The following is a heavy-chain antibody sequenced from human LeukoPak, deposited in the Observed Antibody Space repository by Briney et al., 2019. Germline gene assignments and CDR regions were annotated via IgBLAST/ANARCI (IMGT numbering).Heavy chain of an antibody. V-gene: IGHV3-30*02. CDR3: AKDNPVLDS. J-gene: IGHJ4*02. Sequence: GGSLRLSCAASGFTFSSFGMHWVRQAPGKGLEWVSHIPYDESNKYYADSVKGRFTISRDTSKNTLFLQMKSLRVEDTAVYYCAKDNPVLDSWGQGTLVTVSS. CDR1: GFTFSSFG. CDR2: IPYDESNK.